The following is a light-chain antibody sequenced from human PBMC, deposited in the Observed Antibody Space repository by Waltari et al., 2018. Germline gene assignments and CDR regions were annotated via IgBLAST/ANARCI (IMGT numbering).Light chain of an antibody. CDR3: CSYAGSYTYV. V-gene: IGLV2-11*01. CDR1: SSDVGGYTD. Sequence: HSALTQPRSVSGSPGHSVPIPCSRTSSDVGGYTDISWYQQHPGKAPKLMIYDFSKRPSGVPDRFSGSKSGNPASLTISGLQAEDEADYYCCSYAGSYTYVFGTGTKVTVL. CDR2: DFS. J-gene: IGLJ1*01.